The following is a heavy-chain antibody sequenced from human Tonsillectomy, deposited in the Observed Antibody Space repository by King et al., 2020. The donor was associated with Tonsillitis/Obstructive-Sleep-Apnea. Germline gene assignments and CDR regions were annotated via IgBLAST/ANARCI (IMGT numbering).Heavy chain of an antibody. CDR3: ASSYSSSWSGRYWYFDL. CDR1: GFTFSDYY. D-gene: IGHD6-13*01. Sequence: VQLVQSGGGLVKPGGSLRLSCAASGFTFSDYYMIWIRQAPGKGLEWVSYISSSSSYTNYADSVKGRFTISRDNAKNSLYLQMNSLRAEDTAVYYCASSYSSSWSGRYWYFDLWGRGTLVTVSS. J-gene: IGHJ2*01. V-gene: IGHV3-11*06. CDR2: ISSSSSYT.